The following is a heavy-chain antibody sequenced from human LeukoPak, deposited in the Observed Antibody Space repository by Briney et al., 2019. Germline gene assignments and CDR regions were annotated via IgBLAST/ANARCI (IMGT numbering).Heavy chain of an antibody. Sequence: SVKVSCKASGGTFSSYAISWVRQAPGQGLEWMGGIIPIFGTANYAQKFQGRVTITADKSTSTAYMELSSLRSEDTAVYYCAREGSMVRGVRRDGPDYWGQGTLVTVSS. D-gene: IGHD3-10*01. CDR1: GGTFSSYA. CDR3: AREGSMVRGVRRDGPDY. V-gene: IGHV1-69*06. CDR2: IIPIFGTA. J-gene: IGHJ4*02.